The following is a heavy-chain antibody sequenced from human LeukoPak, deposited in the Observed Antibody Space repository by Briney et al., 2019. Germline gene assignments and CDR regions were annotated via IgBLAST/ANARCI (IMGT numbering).Heavy chain of an antibody. Sequence: PSETLSLTCAVYGGPFSDSYWSWIRQPPGKGLEWIGEINHGGSTKFNPSLKSRVTISLDTSRNQFSLKVNSVTAADTAVYYCARLESPGWFDPWGQGTLVTVSS. CDR3: ARLESPGWFDP. CDR1: GGPFSDSY. D-gene: IGHD3-3*01. CDR2: INHGGST. V-gene: IGHV4-34*01. J-gene: IGHJ5*02.